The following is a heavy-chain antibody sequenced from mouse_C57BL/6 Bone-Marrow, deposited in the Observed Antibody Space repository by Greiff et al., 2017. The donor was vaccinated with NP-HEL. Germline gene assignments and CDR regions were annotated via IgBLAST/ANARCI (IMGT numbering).Heavy chain of an antibody. V-gene: IGHV5-6*01. D-gene: IGHD1-1*01. CDR1: GFTFSSYG. Sequence: EVHLVESGGDLVKPGGSLKLSCAASGFTFSSYGMSWVRQTPDKRLEWVATISSGGSYTYYPDSVKGRFTISRDNAKNTLYLQMSSLKSEDTAMYYCARPHYYGSSSFAYWGQGTLVTVSA. J-gene: IGHJ3*01. CDR2: ISSGGSYT. CDR3: ARPHYYGSSSFAY.